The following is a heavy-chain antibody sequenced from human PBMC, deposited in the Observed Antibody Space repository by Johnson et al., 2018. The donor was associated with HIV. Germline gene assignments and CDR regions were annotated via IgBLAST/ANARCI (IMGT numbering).Heavy chain of an antibody. D-gene: IGHD2-2*01. CDR3: ARPPGIRCSSAAFDN. V-gene: IGHV3-13*01. CDR1: GFTFSTYD. CDR2: IGTAGDT. Sequence: VQLVESGGGLVQPGGSLRLSCAASGFTFSTYDMHWVRQTTGKRLEWVSAIGTAGDTYYRGSVKCRFTISRENAKNSLYLQMNNLQTEDTSVYSCARPPGIRCSSAAFDNWVQGTMVTVSS. J-gene: IGHJ3*02.